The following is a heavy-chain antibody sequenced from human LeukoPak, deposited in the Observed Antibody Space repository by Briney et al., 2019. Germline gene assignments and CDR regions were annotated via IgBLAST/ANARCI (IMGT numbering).Heavy chain of an antibody. CDR2: IRSKANSYAT. CDR1: GFTFSGSA. Sequence: GGSLRLSCAASGFTFSGSAMHWVRQASGKGLEWVGRIRSKANSYATAYAASVKGRFTISRDDSKNTAYLQMNSLKTEDTAVYYCTRLTYCSGGSCPNDYWGQGTLVTVSS. J-gene: IGHJ4*02. D-gene: IGHD2-15*01. CDR3: TRLTYCSGGSCPNDY. V-gene: IGHV3-73*01.